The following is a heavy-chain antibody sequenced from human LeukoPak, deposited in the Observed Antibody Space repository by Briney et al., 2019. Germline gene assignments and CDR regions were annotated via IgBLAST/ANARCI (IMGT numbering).Heavy chain of an antibody. D-gene: IGHD4-17*01. CDR1: GFSPSNYA. J-gene: IGHJ3*01. CDR2: IGGSVVDT. CDR3: GRDPNGNYMGAFDF. V-gene: IGHV3-23*01. Sequence: GGSLRLSCTASGFSPSNYALTWVRQAPGKGLEWVSSIGGSVVDTRYTDSVRGRFTISRDNSRNTLYLTMDSLRAEDTAVYFCGRDPNGNYMGAFDFWGQGTMVTVSS.